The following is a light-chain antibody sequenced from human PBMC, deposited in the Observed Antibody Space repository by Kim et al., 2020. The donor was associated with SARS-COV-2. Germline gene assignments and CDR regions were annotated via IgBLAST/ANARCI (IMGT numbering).Light chain of an antibody. V-gene: IGKV1-27*01. CDR1: QGISNY. J-gene: IGKJ1*01. CDR3: QKYNSAPSWT. Sequence: SVGDRVTITCRASQGISNYLAWYQQKPGKVPKLLIYAASTLQSGIPSRFSGSGSGTDFTLTISSLQPEDVATYYCQKYNSAPSWTFGQGTKVDIK. CDR2: AAS.